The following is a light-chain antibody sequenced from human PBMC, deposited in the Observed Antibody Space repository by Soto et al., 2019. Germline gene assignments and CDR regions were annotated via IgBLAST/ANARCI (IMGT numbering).Light chain of an antibody. V-gene: IGKV1-5*03. CDR2: KAS. J-gene: IGKJ4*01. Sequence: DTQMTQSPSTLSASVGDRVTITCRASQSIKSWLAWYRQKPGKAPKLLIYKASTLQSGVPSSFSGGGSGTEFTLTISSLQPDDFATYYCQQYDNYPLTFGGGTKVEIQ. CDR1: QSIKSW. CDR3: QQYDNYPLT.